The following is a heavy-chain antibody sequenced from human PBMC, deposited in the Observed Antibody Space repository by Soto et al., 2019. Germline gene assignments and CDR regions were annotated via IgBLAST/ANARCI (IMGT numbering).Heavy chain of an antibody. J-gene: IGHJ4*02. V-gene: IGHV4-4*02. CDR1: GDSVTNNKW. D-gene: IGHD1-1*01. Sequence: QVQLQESGPGLVKPSGTLSLTCSVSGDSVTNNKWWSWVRQPPGKGLEWIGEVHHSGSIHYNASLKSRATIYVDKSKNRCSLQLTSGTAADAALYFCARHDNRTLGSQYLDSWGPGTLVTVSS. CDR2: VHHSGSI. CDR3: ARHDNRTLGSQYLDS.